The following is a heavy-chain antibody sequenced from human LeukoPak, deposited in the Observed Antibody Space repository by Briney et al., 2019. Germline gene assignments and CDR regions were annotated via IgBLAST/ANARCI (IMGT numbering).Heavy chain of an antibody. D-gene: IGHD7-27*01. Sequence: PGGSLRLSCAASGFTFSSYSINWVRQAPGKGLVWVSSISSSSSYIYYADSVKGRFTISRDNAKNSLYLQMNSLRAEDTAVYYCARGPVTGDFDSWGQGTLVTVSS. CDR1: GFTFSSYS. CDR3: ARGPVTGDFDS. CDR2: ISSSSSYI. V-gene: IGHV3-21*01. J-gene: IGHJ4*02.